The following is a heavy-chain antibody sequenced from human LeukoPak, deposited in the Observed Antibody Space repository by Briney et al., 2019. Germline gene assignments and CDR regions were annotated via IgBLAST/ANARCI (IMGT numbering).Heavy chain of an antibody. CDR2: IKQDGSEK. J-gene: IGHJ4*02. Sequence: LSGGSLRLSRTASGFSFSPYWMNWVRQAPGKGLEWVANIKQDGSEKFYLDSVKGRFTISRDNAKNSVYLQMNSLRVEDTAVYYCVPGSHWGQGTLVTVSS. CDR1: GFSFSPYW. D-gene: IGHD3-10*01. V-gene: IGHV3-7*02. CDR3: VPGSH.